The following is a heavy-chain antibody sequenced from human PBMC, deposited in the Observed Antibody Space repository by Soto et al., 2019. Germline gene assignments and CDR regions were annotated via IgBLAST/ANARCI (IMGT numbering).Heavy chain of an antibody. D-gene: IGHD3-10*01. J-gene: IGHJ4*02. Sequence: SETLSLTCAVSGGSIYTTSDYWFWIRHAPGKGLEWIGSIYYSGTTYHNPPLKSRVTISVDTSKNQFSLKLSSVTAADTATYFCARVPSYDSGSYFDYWGQGTLVTVSS. CDR1: GGSIYTTSDY. CDR2: IYYSGTT. CDR3: ARVPSYDSGSYFDY. V-gene: IGHV4-39*01.